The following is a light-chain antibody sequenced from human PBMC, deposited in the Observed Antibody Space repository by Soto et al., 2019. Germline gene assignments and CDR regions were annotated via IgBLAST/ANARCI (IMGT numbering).Light chain of an antibody. CDR1: SSDLAIYNY. V-gene: IGLV2-14*01. Sequence: QSVLTQPASVSGSPGQSITISCTVTSSDLAIYNYVSWYQQQPGKAPKLMIYQVTNWPSGVSNRFSGSRSGNTASLTISGLQAEDEADYYCSSYTDSSNYVFGTGTKVTVL. J-gene: IGLJ1*01. CDR3: SSYTDSSNYV. CDR2: QVT.